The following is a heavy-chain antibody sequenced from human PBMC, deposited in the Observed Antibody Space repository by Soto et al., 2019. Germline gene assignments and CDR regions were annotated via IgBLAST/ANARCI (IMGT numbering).Heavy chain of an antibody. CDR2: IIPIFGTA. CDR3: ATSPGIRDAFDI. J-gene: IGHJ3*02. Sequence: QVQLVQSGAEVKKPGSSVKVSCKASGGTFSSYAISWVRQAPGQGLEWMGGIIPIFGTANYAQKFQGRVTITAEESTSPAYMELSSLRSEDTVVYYCATSPGIRDAFDIWGQGTKVTVSS. CDR1: GGTFSSYA. D-gene: IGHD2-21*02. V-gene: IGHV1-69*01.